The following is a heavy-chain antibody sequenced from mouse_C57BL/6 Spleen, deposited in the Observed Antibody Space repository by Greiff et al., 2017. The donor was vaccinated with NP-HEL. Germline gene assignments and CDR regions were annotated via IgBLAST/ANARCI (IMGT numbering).Heavy chain of an antibody. CDR1: GYTFTSYR. J-gene: IGHJ2*01. D-gene: IGHD1-1*01. Sequence: VQLQQSGAELVKPGASVKLSCKASGYTFTSYRMQWVKQRPGQGLEWIGEIDPSDSYTNYNQKFKGKATLTVDTSSSTAYMQLSSLTSEDSAVYYCARSATVVRFDYWGQGTTLTVSS. CDR3: ARSATVVRFDY. CDR2: IDPSDSYT. V-gene: IGHV1-50*01.